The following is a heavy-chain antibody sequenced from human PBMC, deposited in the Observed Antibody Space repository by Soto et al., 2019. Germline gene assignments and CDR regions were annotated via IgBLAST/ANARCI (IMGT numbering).Heavy chain of an antibody. CDR1: GGSISSFY. CDR2: IHRTVGA. Sequence: PSETLSLTCTVSGGSISSFYWSWIRQPPGKGLEWIGYIHRTVGASHDPSLKSRVTLSLDTSKSQVSLTLNSVNAADTAVYYCARYYCVDNSCYKTDWLDTWGQGNLVT. J-gene: IGHJ5*02. D-gene: IGHD2-15*01. CDR3: ARYYCVDNSCYKTDWLDT. V-gene: IGHV4-59*01.